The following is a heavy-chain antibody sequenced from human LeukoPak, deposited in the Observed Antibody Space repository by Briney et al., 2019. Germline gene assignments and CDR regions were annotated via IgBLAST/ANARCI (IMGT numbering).Heavy chain of an antibody. CDR1: GFTFGDYA. CDR3: TRDRGAYNLYDY. D-gene: IGHD1-1*01. J-gene: IGHJ4*02. Sequence: GGSLRLSCTASGFTFGDYAVSWIRQAPGKGLEWVGFIRSKAYGETADYAASVKGRFTISRDDSKAIAYLQMNSLKTEDTAVYHCTRDRGAYNLYDYWGQGTLVTVSS. V-gene: IGHV3-49*03. CDR2: IRSKAYGETA.